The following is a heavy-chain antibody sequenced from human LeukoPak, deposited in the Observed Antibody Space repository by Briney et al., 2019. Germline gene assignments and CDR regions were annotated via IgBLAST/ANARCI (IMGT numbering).Heavy chain of an antibody. J-gene: IGHJ5*02. CDR2: MNPNTGNT. CDR3: ARGFHFFTTGGFDP. CDR1: GYTFTIFV. Sequence: ASVKASCKASGYTFTIFVINWGGQATGQGLEWRGWMNPNTGNTAYAQKFQGRVTMTRNISINTAYMELSSLRSEDTAVYYCARGFHFFTTGGFDPWGQGTLVTVSS. D-gene: IGHD2/OR15-2a*01. V-gene: IGHV1-8*01.